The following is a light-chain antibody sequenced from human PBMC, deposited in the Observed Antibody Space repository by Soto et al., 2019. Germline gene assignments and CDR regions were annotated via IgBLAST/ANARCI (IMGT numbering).Light chain of an antibody. V-gene: IGLV1-44*01. CDR1: FSNIGDNA. CDR3: AAWDDSLNAL. CDR2: LND. Sequence: QPVLTQPPSLSATPGQRVNISCSGSFSNIGDNAVSWYQQLPGAALKLLIYLNDQRPSGVPDRLSGSNSGTSAFLAISRLQSEDEADYYCAAWDDSLNALFGTGTKVTVL. J-gene: IGLJ1*01.